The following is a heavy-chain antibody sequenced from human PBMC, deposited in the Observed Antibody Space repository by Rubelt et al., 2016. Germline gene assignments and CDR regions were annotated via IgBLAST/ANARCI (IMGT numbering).Heavy chain of an antibody. D-gene: IGHD3-22*01. J-gene: IGHJ4*02. CDR1: GGSISSYY. V-gene: IGHV4-59*01. CDR3: ASAWANYYDSSGYYGYFDY. Sequence: QVQLQESGPGLVKPSETLSLTCTVSGGSISSYYWSWIRQPPGKGLEWIGYIYYSGSTNYNPSLKSRGTISVDTSKNQFSLKRSSVTAADTAVYYCASAWANYYDSSGYYGYFDYWGQGTLVTVSS. CDR2: IYYSGST.